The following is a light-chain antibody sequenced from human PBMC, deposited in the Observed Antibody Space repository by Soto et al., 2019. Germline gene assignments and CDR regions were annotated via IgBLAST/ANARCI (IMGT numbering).Light chain of an antibody. J-gene: IGLJ2*01. CDR2: EVS. CDR3: SSYAGSNNFGV. V-gene: IGLV2-8*01. Sequence: QSALTQPPSASGSPGQSVTISCTGTSSDVGGYNYVSWYQQHPGKAPKLMIYEVSKRPSGVPDRFSGSKSGNTASLTVSGLQAEDEADYYCSSYAGSNNFGVVGGGTKLTLL. CDR1: SSDVGGYNY.